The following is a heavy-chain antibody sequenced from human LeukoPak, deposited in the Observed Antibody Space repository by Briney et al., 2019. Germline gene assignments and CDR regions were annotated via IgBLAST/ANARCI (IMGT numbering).Heavy chain of an antibody. CDR2: VRGVGGRA. J-gene: IGHJ3*02. V-gene: IGHV3-23*01. CDR3: ARDPNGDYIGAFDM. D-gene: IGHD4-17*01. CDR1: GFTLIALA. Sequence: GGSMRLACTASGFTLIALAMMWVRQAPGNLPEWVSGVRGVGGRAFYADSVKGRFTISRDNYKYTLFLQMNSLRAEDTAVYYCARDPNGDYIGAFDMWGPGTMVTVSS.